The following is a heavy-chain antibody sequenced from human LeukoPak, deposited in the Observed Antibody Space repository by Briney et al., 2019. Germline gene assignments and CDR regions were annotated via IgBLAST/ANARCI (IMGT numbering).Heavy chain of an antibody. CDR2: IYYSGST. V-gene: IGHV4-39*01. Sequence: SETLSLTCTVSGGSISSSSYYWGWIRQPPGKGLEWIGSIYYSGSTYYNPSLKSQVTISVDTSKNQFSLKLSSVTAADTAVYYCARQESSDIVATIFGWFDPWGQGTLVTVSS. D-gene: IGHD5-12*01. J-gene: IGHJ5*02. CDR3: ARQESSDIVATIFGWFDP. CDR1: GGSISSSSYY.